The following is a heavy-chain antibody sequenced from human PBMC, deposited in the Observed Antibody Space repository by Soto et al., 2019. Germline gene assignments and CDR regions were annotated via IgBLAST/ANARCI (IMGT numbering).Heavy chain of an antibody. CDR2: ISAYNGNT. CDR1: GYTFTSYG. CDR3: ARDWDSGWYPAAFDI. J-gene: IGHJ3*02. V-gene: IGHV1-18*01. Sequence: ASEKVSCKASGYTFTSYGINWVRQAPGQGLEWMGWISAYNGNTNYAQKLQGRVTMTTDTSTSTAYMELRSLRSDDTAVYYCARDWDSGWYPAAFDIWGQGTMVTVSS. D-gene: IGHD6-19*01.